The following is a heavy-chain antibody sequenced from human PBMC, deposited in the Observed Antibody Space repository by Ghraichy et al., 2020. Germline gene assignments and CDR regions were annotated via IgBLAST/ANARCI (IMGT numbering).Heavy chain of an antibody. D-gene: IGHD1-26*01. Sequence: SQTLSLTCTVSGGSISSYYWSWIRQPPGKGLEWIGYIYYSGSTNYNPSLKSRVTISVDTSKNQFSLKLSSVTAADTAVYYCARTPGSEPDYWGQGTLVTVSS. J-gene: IGHJ4*02. V-gene: IGHV4-59*01. CDR3: ARTPGSEPDY. CDR2: IYYSGST. CDR1: GGSISSYY.